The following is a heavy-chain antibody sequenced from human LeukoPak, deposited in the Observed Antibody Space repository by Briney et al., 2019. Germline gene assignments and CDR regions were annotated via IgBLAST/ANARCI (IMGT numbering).Heavy chain of an antibody. CDR3: ARRGRAVTGSAHVDY. J-gene: IGHJ4*02. CDR1: GYSFSNYW. D-gene: IGHD6-19*01. CDR2: IYPGNSDT. V-gene: IGHV5-51*01. Sequence: GESLKISCKGSGYSFSNYWIGWVRQMPGKGLEWMGIIYPGNSDTRYSQSFQGQVTISVDKSISTAYLQWSSLKASDTAMYFCARRGRAVTGSAHVDYWGQGTLATVSS.